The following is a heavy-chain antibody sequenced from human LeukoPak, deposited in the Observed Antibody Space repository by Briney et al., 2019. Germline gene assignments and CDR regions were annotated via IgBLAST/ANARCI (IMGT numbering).Heavy chain of an antibody. J-gene: IGHJ4*02. D-gene: IGHD5-12*01. CDR3: ARDDRGYSGYDTLDY. CDR2: INPSGGST. Sequence: ASVKVSCKASGYTFTSCYIHWVRQAPGLGLEWMGIINPSGGSTTYSQKFQGRVTMSRDMSTSTVYMELSSLRSEDTAVYYCARDDRGYSGYDTLDYWGQGTLVTVSS. CDR1: GYTFTSCY. V-gene: IGHV1-46*01.